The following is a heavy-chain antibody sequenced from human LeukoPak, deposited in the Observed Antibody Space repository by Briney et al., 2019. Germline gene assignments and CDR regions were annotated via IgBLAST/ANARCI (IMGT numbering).Heavy chain of an antibody. CDR1: GYTFTGYY. Sequence: GASVKVSCKASGYTFTGYYMHWVRQAPGQGLGWMGWINPDSGGTDYAQKFQGRVTMTRDTSISTAYMELSRLRSDDTAVYYCACKNWNGAIDYWGQGTLVTVSS. CDR3: ACKNWNGAIDY. D-gene: IGHD1-1*01. J-gene: IGHJ4*02. CDR2: INPDSGGT. V-gene: IGHV1-2*02.